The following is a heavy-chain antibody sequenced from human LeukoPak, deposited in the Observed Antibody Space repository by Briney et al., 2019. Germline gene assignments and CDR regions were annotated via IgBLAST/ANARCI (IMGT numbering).Heavy chain of an antibody. CDR1: GGSISSSY. J-gene: IGHJ3*02. CDR3: ASEDDSSGYYAFDI. D-gene: IGHD3-22*01. V-gene: IGHV4-59*01. Sequence: KPSETLSLTCTVSGGSISSSYWSWIRQPPGKGLEYIAYIYYTGSNKYSPSLKSRATISVDTSRNQVSLRLNLGTAADTAMYYCASEDDSSGYYAFDIWGQGTMVTVSS. CDR2: IYYTGSN.